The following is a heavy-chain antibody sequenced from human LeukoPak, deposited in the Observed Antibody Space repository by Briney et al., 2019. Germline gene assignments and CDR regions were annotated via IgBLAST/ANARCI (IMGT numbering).Heavy chain of an antibody. V-gene: IGHV3-7*03. CDR1: GFTFCSYW. Sequence: PGGSLRLSCAASGFTFCSYWMNWARQAPGKGLEWVASINHNGNVNYYVDSVKGRFTISRDNAKNSLYLQMSNLRAEDTAVYYCARESRRDGYNFDYWGQGTLVTVS. CDR2: INHNGNVN. J-gene: IGHJ4*02. CDR3: ARESRRDGYNFDY. D-gene: IGHD5-24*01.